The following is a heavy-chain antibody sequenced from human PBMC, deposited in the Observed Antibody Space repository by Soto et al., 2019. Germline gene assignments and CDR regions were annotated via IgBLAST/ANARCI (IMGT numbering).Heavy chain of an antibody. Sequence: ASVTVSCTSSAYSFTDYHIHWVRQAPGQGLEWPGRINPKSVGTSTAQKFQGWVTMTRDRSISTVYMELTRLRSDDTAVYFCARGHSTDCSNGVCSFFYNHEMDVWGQGTTVTVSS. CDR2: INPKSVGT. V-gene: IGHV1-2*04. CDR1: AYSFTDYH. D-gene: IGHD2-8*01. CDR3: ARGHSTDCSNGVCSFFYNHEMDV. J-gene: IGHJ6*02.